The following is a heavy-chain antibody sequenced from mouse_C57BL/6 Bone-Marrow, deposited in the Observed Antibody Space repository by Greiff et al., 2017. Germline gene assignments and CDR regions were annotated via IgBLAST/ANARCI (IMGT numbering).Heavy chain of an antibody. J-gene: IGHJ3*01. CDR1: GYSITRDYA. V-gene: IGHV3-2*02. CDR2: ITYSGTT. Sequence: VQLQESGPGLVKPSQSLSLTCTVTGYSITRDYAWNWLRQFPGNKLEWMGYITYSGTTSSYPSLKSRIFITRDTSENHFFLQLNSVTTEDTATYYCVRGRSYWGQGTLVTVSA. CDR3: VRGRSY.